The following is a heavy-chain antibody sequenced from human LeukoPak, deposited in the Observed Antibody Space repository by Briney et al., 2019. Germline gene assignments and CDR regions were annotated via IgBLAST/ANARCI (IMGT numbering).Heavy chain of an antibody. CDR1: GGSFSGYY. J-gene: IGHJ5*02. D-gene: IGHD2-2*01. CDR2: INHRGST. V-gene: IGHV4-34*01. Sequence: SETLSLTCAVYGGSFSGYYWSWIRQPPGKGLEWIGEINHRGSTNYNPSLKSRVTISVDTSKNQFSLKLSSVTAADTAVYYCARGPYCSSTSCRNNWFDPWGQGTLVTVSS. CDR3: ARGPYCSSTSCRNNWFDP.